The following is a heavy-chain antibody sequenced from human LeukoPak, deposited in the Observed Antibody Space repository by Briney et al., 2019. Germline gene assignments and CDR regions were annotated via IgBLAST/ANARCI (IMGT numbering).Heavy chain of an antibody. CDR1: GGSLRTYY. D-gene: IGHD4/OR15-4a*01. J-gene: IGHJ6*03. CDR3: ARVFVWCMDV. CDR2: NSYTRST. Sequence: SETLSLTCTVSGGSLRTYYWSWIRQPPGHELGGIGDNSYTRSTNYNPSLKSRGTISPDPSTNQFSLKLSSVTAADTAVYYCARVFVWCMDVWGKGTTVTVCS. V-gene: IGHV4-59*01.